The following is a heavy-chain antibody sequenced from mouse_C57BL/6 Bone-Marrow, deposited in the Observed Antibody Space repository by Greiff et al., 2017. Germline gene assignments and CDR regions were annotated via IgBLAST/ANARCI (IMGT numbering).Heavy chain of an antibody. V-gene: IGHV1-54*01. Sequence: QVQLQQSGAELVRPGTSVKVSCKASGYAFTNYLIEWVKQRPGQGLEWIGVINPGSGGTNYNEKFKGKATLTADKSSSTAYMQISSLTAEDSAVYFCAITTVVDFDYWGQGTTLTVSS. J-gene: IGHJ2*01. CDR3: AITTVVDFDY. CDR1: GYAFTNYL. D-gene: IGHD1-1*01. CDR2: INPGSGGT.